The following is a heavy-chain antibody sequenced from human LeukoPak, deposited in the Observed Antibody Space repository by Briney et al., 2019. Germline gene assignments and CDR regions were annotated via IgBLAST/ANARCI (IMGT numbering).Heavy chain of an antibody. CDR3: ARNNGMDV. CDR2: VSRDGSET. V-gene: IGHV3-7*03. CDR1: GFALSSHW. J-gene: IGHJ6*02. Sequence: GGSLRLSCAASGFALSSHWMTWVRQVPGRGPEWVANVSRDGSETYYLDSVKGRFTISKDNAKNSLYLQMNSLGAEDTALYHCARNNGMDVWGQGTTVIVSS.